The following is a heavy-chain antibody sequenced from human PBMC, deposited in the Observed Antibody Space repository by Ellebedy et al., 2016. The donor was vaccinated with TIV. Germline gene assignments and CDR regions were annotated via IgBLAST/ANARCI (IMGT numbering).Heavy chain of an antibody. Sequence: SETLSLXCTVSGGSINSYYWTWMRQSPGKGLEWIGYLYYTGSTNYNSSLRSRVTISVDTSKKQFSLRLRSVTAADTAMYYCARVSPPLAGDVWGQGTTVTVSS. CDR3: ARVSPPLAGDV. CDR2: LYYTGST. V-gene: IGHV4-59*01. CDR1: GGSINSYY. J-gene: IGHJ6*02.